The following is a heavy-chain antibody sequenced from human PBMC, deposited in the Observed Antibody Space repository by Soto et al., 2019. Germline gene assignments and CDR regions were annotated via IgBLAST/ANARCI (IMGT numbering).Heavy chain of an antibody. V-gene: IGHV1-24*01. D-gene: IGHD2-15*01. CDR2: FDPEDGET. Sequence: VKVSCKVSGYTLTELSMHWVRQAPGKGLEWMGGFDPEDGETIYAQKFQGRVTMTEDTSTDTAYMELSSLRSEDTAVYYCATEVLGYCSGGSCNWFDPWGQGTLVTVSS. CDR3: ATEVLGYCSGGSCNWFDP. CDR1: GYTLTELS. J-gene: IGHJ5*02.